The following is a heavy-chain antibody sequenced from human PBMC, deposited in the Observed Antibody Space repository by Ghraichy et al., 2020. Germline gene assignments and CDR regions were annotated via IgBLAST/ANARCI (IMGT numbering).Heavy chain of an antibody. V-gene: IGHV3-74*03. J-gene: IGHJ4*02. CDR1: GFTFSSHW. CDR2: INGDGSRI. Sequence: GGSLRLPCAASGFTFSSHWMHWVRQVPGKGLMWVLCINGDGSRIMYAESVKGRFTISRDNAKNTLYLLMTSLRADDTAVYYCVRGSGNSPPPFDYWGQGTLVTVSS. D-gene: IGHD4-23*01. CDR3: VRGSGNSPPPFDY.